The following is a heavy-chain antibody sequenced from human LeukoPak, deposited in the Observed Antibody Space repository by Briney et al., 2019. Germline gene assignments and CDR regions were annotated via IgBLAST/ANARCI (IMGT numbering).Heavy chain of an antibody. CDR2: INPNSGGT. V-gene: IGHV1-2*02. CDR3: ARGPSSWNGLGAFDI. CDR1: GYTFTGYY. Sequence: GASVKVSCKASGYTFTGYYIHWLRQAPGQGLEWMGWINPNSGGTNSVQKFQGRVTMARDTSISTSFMELNRLRSDDTAVDYCARGPSSWNGLGAFDIWGQGTMVTVSS. J-gene: IGHJ3*02. D-gene: IGHD6-13*01.